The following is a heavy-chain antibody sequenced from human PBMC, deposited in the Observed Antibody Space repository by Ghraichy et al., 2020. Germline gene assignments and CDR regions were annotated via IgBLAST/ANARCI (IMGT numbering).Heavy chain of an antibody. V-gene: IGHV3-74*01. J-gene: IGHJ4*02. Sequence: LSLTCAVSGFTLSSHWMHWVRQAPGKGLVWVSRIHPDGSDTTYADSVKGRFTISRDNAENMVYLQMNSLRAEDAAVYYCVRDRTVAGTGPHFDYRGQGTLVTVSS. CDR3: VRDRTVAGTGPHFDY. CDR2: IHPDGSDT. D-gene: IGHD6-13*01. CDR1: GFTLSSHW.